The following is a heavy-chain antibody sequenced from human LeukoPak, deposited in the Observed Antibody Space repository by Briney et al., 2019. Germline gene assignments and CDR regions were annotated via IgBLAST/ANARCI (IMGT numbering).Heavy chain of an antibody. CDR2: IIPIFGTA. CDR1: GGTFSSYA. J-gene: IGHJ4*02. V-gene: IGHV1-69*06. D-gene: IGHD2-15*01. Sequence: ASVKVSCKASGGTFSSYAISWVRQAPGQGLEWMGGIIPIFGTANYAQKFQGRVTIIADKSTSTAYMELSSLRSEDTAVYYCARGSGLLADEGFDYWGQGTLVTVSS. CDR3: ARGSGLLADEGFDY.